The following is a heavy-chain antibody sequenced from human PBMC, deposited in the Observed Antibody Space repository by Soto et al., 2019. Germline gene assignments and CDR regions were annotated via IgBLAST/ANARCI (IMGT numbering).Heavy chain of an antibody. CDR3: ARQNNKLGYCSGGSCSDDAFDI. V-gene: IGHV1-2*04. CDR2: INPNSGGT. J-gene: IGHJ3*02. D-gene: IGHD2-15*01. Sequence: GASVKVSCKASGYTFTGYSMHWARQAPGQGLEWMGRINPNSGGTNYAQKFQGWVTMTRDTSISTAYMELSRLRSDDTAVYYCARQNNKLGYCSGGSCSDDAFDIWGQGTMVTVSS. CDR1: GYTFTGYS.